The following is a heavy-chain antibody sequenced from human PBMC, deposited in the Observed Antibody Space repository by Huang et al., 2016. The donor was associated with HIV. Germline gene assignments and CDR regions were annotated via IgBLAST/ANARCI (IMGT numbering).Heavy chain of an antibody. J-gene: IGHJ4*02. CDR1: GFSFSTAS. CDR3: ARKLTGLSGTYSDPFDY. Sequence: EVQLVQSEGGLVKPGGSLRLSCVGSGFSFSTASLSWVRQAPGKGLEWVSSMSFVPSDVDYADSVRGRFTISRDNAENSLYLDMNDLTPEDTAVYYCARKLTGLSGTYSDPFDYWGQGALVTVSS. D-gene: IGHD3-9*01. V-gene: IGHV3-21*01. CDR2: MSFVPSDV.